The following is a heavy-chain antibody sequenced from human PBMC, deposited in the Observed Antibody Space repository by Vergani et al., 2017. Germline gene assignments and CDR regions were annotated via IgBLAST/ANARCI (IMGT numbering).Heavy chain of an antibody. V-gene: IGHV3-20*04. CDR2: INWNGVST. J-gene: IGHJ4*02. CDR3: AXGMVRGVIITSFPH. CDR1: GFPFDDYG. Sequence: EVQLVESGGGVVRPGGSLRLPCAASGFPFDDYGMSWVRQTPGKALEWVSGINWNGVSTVYADSVQCRFTISRDNAKNSLYLQRNSLRAEDTALYYCAXGMVRGVIITSFPHWGQGTLVTVSS. D-gene: IGHD3-10*01.